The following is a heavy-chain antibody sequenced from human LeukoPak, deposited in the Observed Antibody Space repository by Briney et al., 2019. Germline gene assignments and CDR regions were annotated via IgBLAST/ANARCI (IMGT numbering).Heavy chain of an antibody. J-gene: IGHJ6*03. D-gene: IGHD2-21*01. V-gene: IGHV1-69*05. Sequence: ASVKVSCKASGGTFSSYAISWVRQAPGQGLEWMGGIIPIFVTANYAQKFQGRVTITTDESTSTAYMELSSLRSEDTAVYYCASGGGEDCGGDCPHYYYYYYMDVWGKGTTVTVSS. CDR1: GGTFSSYA. CDR2: IIPIFVTA. CDR3: ASGGGEDCGGDCPHYYYYYYMDV.